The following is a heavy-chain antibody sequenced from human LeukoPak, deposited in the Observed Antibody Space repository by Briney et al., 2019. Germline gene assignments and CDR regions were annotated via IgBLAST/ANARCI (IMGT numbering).Heavy chain of an antibody. V-gene: IGHV1-46*01. CDR2: INPSGGST. Sequence: GASVKVSCKASGYTFTSYYMHWVRQAPGQGLEWMGIINPSGGSTSYAQKFQGRVTMTRDTSISTAYMELSRLRSDDTAVYYCARVTTRAFDIWGQGTMVTVSS. CDR3: ARVTTRAFDI. J-gene: IGHJ3*02. CDR1: GYTFTSYY.